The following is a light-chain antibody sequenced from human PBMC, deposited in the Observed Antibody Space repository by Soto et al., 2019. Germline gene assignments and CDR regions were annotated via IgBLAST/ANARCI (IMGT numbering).Light chain of an antibody. J-gene: IGKJ4*01. CDR2: DAS. CDR3: QQRSNWRT. V-gene: IGKV3D-11*01. Sequence: EIVLTQSPATLSLSPGERATLSCRASQGVSSYLAWYQQKPGQAPRLLNYDASNRATGIPARCSGSGPGTDFTLTISSLEPEDFAVYYCQQRSNWRTFGGGTKVEIK. CDR1: QGVSSY.